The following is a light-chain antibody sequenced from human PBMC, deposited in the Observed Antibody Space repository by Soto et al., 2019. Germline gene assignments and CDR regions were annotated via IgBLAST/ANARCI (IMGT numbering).Light chain of an antibody. CDR3: ISYTSDDGRYV. V-gene: IGLV2-14*01. Sequence: QSVLTQPASVSGTPGQSITISCTGSNSDVGLYNFVSWYQHHPGRAPKLIVSEVSLRPSGISNRFSGSKSGNTASLTISGLQSEDEADYYCISYTSDDGRYVFGTGTKVTVL. CDR1: NSDVGLYNF. CDR2: EVS. J-gene: IGLJ1*01.